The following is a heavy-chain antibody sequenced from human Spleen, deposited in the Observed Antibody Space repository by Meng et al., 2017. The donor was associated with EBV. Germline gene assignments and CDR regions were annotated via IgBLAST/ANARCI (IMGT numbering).Heavy chain of an antibody. V-gene: IGHV4-30-2*01. CDR1: GGSISSGLYS. Sequence: QLQLTGSGSGLVQPSPPLSLTCTVSGGSISSGLYSWTWIRQPPGKDLEWLGAIYHTGGPYYSPSLKSRVSISVDTSKNQFSLRLSSVTAADTAIYYCVRVLDPGYSNWFDPWGQGTLVTVSS. CDR3: VRVLDPGYSNWFDP. D-gene: IGHD3-22*01. CDR2: IYHTGGP. J-gene: IGHJ5*02.